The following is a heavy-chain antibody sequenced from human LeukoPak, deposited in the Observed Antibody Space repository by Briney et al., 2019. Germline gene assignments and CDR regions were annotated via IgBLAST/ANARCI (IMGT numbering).Heavy chain of an antibody. CDR2: ISTIGIT. Sequence: IPSQTLSLTCTVSSGSISSSNYYWRWIRQPAGGGLEWIGRISTIGITNYNPSLISRVTISIDTSKNQFSLKLSSVTAADTAVYYCARDGCGGSCFHYYYYYMDVWGKGTTVTISS. CDR3: ARDGCGGSCFHYYYYYMDV. D-gene: IGHD2-15*01. J-gene: IGHJ6*03. CDR1: SGSISSSNYY. V-gene: IGHV4-61*02.